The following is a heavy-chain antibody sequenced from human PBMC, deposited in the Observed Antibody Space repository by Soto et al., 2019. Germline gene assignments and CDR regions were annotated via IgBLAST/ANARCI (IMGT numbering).Heavy chain of an antibody. D-gene: IGHD3-22*01. CDR2: IYYSGST. V-gene: IGHV4-31*03. CDR3: ARSFLQDYYDSSGYSIDY. Sequence: QVQLQESGPGLVKPSQTLSLTCTVSGGSISSGGYYWSWIRQHPGKGLEWIGYIYYSGSTYYNPSLKSRVTISVDTSKNQFSLKLSSVTAADTAVYYCARSFLQDYYDSSGYSIDYWGQGTLVTVSS. J-gene: IGHJ4*02. CDR1: GGSISSGGYY.